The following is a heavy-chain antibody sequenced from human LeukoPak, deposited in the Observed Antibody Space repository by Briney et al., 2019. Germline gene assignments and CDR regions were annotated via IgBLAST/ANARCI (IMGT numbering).Heavy chain of an antibody. J-gene: IGHJ4*02. CDR1: GFTFSSYW. Sequence: PGGSLRLSCAACGFTFSSYWMSWVRQAPGKGLEWVANIKQDGSEKYYVDSVKGRFTISRDNAKNSLYLQMNSLRAEDTAVYYCARASGSSGSMGYWGQGTLVTVSS. V-gene: IGHV3-7*01. D-gene: IGHD6-19*01. CDR2: IKQDGSEK. CDR3: ARASGSSGSMGY.